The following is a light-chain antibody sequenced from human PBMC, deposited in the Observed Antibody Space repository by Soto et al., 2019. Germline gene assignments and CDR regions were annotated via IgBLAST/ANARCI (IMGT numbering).Light chain of an antibody. V-gene: IGKV3-15*01. Sequence: EIVMTQSPATLSVSPGERATLSCRASQSVSTHLAWYQHKPGQAPRLLMYGASTRDTGIPGRFSDSGSGTEFTLTISSLQSEDFAVYYCQQYDTWPRTFGQGTKVEIK. CDR3: QQYDTWPRT. CDR1: QSVSTH. J-gene: IGKJ1*01. CDR2: GAS.